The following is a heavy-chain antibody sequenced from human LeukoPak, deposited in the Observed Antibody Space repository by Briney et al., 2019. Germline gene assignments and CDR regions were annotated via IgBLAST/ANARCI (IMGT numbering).Heavy chain of an antibody. CDR3: ARDNGDYLFDY. CDR2: INNNGDTT. D-gene: IGHD4-17*01. V-gene: IGHV3-23*01. J-gene: IGHJ4*02. CDR1: GFSFSSEA. Sequence: GGSLRLSCVASGFSFSSEAMSWVRQAPGKGLECISVINNNGDTTYYADSVKGRFTVSRDNSKNTLYLQMNSLRGEDTAIYFCARDNGDYLFDYWGQGTLVTVSS.